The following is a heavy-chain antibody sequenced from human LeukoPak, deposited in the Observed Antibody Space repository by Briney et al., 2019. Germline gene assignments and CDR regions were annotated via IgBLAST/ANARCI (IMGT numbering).Heavy chain of an antibody. V-gene: IGHV3-21*01. CDR2: ISSSSSYI. CDR3: ARGHGDRDAFDI. J-gene: IGHJ3*02. Sequence: GGSLRLSCAASGFTFSSYSMNRVRQAPGKGLEWVSSISSSSSYIYYADSVKGRFTISRDNAKNSLYLQMNSLRAEDTAVYYCARGHGDRDAFDIWGQGTMVTVSS. CDR1: GFTFSSYS. D-gene: IGHD4-17*01.